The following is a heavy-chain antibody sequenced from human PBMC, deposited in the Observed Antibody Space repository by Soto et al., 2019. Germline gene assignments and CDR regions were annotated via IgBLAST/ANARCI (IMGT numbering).Heavy chain of an antibody. CDR2: IYYSGST. CDR3: ARRRWLQSNWYFDL. J-gene: IGHJ2*01. Sequence: QVQLQESGPGLVKPSETLSLTCTVSGGSISSYYWSWIRQPPGKGLEWIGYIYYSGSTNYNPSLKGRVTISVDTSKNQFSLKLSSVTAADTAVYYCARRRWLQSNWYFDLWGRGTLVTVSS. D-gene: IGHD5-12*01. CDR1: GGSISSYY. V-gene: IGHV4-59*01.